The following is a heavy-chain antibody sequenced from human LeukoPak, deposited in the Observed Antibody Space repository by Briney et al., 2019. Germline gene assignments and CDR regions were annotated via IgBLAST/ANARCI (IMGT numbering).Heavy chain of an antibody. CDR1: GFTFSSYG. CDR3: ARHRSGWLQSSFDY. D-gene: IGHD5-24*01. CDR2: INHSGST. Sequence: GSLRLSCAASGFTFSSYGMSWVRQAPGKGLEWIGEINHSGSTNYNPSLKSRVTISVDTSKNQFSLKLSSVTAADTAVYYCARHRSGWLQSSFDYWGQGTLVTVSS. V-gene: IGHV4-34*01. J-gene: IGHJ4*02.